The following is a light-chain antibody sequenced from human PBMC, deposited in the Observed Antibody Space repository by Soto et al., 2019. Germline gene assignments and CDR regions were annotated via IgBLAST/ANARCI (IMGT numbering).Light chain of an antibody. J-gene: IGKJ1*01. CDR2: AAS. V-gene: IGKV3-11*01. Sequence: EVVLTQSPVTLSLSPGERATLSCRASQSFRGLLAWYQQKPGQAPRLLIYAASSRATGIPARFSGSGSGTDFTLTISSLEPEDFAVYYCQHRANWPKTFGQGTKVDIK. CDR1: QSFRGL. CDR3: QHRANWPKT.